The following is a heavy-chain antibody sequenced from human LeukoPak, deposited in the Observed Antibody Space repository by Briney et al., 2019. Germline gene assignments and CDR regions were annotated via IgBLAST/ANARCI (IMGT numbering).Heavy chain of an antibody. CDR1: GYTFTSYG. CDR3: ARDDLLRGDILTGSHAFDI. D-gene: IGHD3-9*01. V-gene: IGHV1-18*01. Sequence: ASVKVSCKASGYTFTSYGISWVRQAPGQGLEWMGWISAYNGNTNYAQKLQGRVTMTTDTSKSTAYMELRSLRSDDTAVYYCARDDLLRGDILTGSHAFDIWGRRTMVTVSS. J-gene: IGHJ3*02. CDR2: ISAYNGNT.